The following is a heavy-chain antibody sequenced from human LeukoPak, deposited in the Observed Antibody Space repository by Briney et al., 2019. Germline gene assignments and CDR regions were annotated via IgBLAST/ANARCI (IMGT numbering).Heavy chain of an antibody. CDR1: GFTFSRNG. V-gene: IGHV3-21*06. Sequence: GGSLRLSCAASGFTFSRNGMTWVRQAAGKGLEWVSSINSRSNDIYYADSVKGRFTISRDNAKNSLYLQMNSLRAEDTAVYYCAREGRAYRYSSSWYPTPSWFDPWGQGTLVTVSS. J-gene: IGHJ5*02. CDR2: INSRSNDI. D-gene: IGHD6-13*01. CDR3: AREGRAYRYSSSWYPTPSWFDP.